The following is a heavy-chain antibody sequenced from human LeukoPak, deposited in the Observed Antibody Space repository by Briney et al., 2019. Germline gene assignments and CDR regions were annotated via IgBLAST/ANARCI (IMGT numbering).Heavy chain of an antibody. CDR2: ISSSSSYI. J-gene: IGHJ4*02. V-gene: IGHV3-21*01. D-gene: IGHD3-22*01. CDR1: GFTFSSYS. CDR3: ARARRYDSSGPTHSDY. Sequence: GGSLRLSCAASGFTFSSYSMNWVRQAPGKGLEWVSSISSSSSYIYYADSVKGRFTISRDNAKNSLYLQTNSLRAEDTAVYYCARARRYDSSGPTHSDYWGQGTLVTVSS.